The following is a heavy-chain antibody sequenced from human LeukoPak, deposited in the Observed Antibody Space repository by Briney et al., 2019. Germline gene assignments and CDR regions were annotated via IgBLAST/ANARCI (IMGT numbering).Heavy chain of an antibody. J-gene: IGHJ4*02. D-gene: IGHD3-22*01. V-gene: IGHV4-39*01. CDR1: GGSISSSSYY. CDR3: ARHGYDSSGYYD. CDR2: IYYSGST. Sequence: PSETLSLTCTVSGGSISSSSYYWGWIRQPPGKGLEWIGSIYYSGSTYYNPSLKSRVTISVDTSKNQFSLKLSSVTAADTAVYYCARHGYDSSGYYDWGQGTLVTVSS.